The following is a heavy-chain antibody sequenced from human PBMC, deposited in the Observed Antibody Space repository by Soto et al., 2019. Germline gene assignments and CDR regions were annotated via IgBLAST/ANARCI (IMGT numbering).Heavy chain of an antibody. J-gene: IGHJ6*03. D-gene: IGHD3-3*01. Sequence: GGSLILSCAASGFTFSSYSMNWVRQAPGKGLEWVSSISSSSSYIYYADSVKGRFTISRDNAKNSLYLQMNSLRAEDTAVYYCARYYDFWSGYYYYYYYMDVWGKGTTVTVSS. CDR2: ISSSSSYI. V-gene: IGHV3-21*01. CDR3: ARYYDFWSGYYYYYYYMDV. CDR1: GFTFSSYS.